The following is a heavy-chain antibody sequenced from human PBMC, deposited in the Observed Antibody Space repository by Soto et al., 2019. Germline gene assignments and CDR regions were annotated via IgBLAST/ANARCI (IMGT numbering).Heavy chain of an antibody. CDR1: NVTSW. CDR3: GDPDGSYFGMDV. D-gene: IGHD3-10*01. V-gene: IGHV3-15*01. CDR2: IKSKAVGETI. Sequence: PXESLSLSCGASNVTSWMSWYRQAPGKGLEWVGRIKSKAVGETIDYAAPVQGRFTISRDDSKDMVYLEMNSLKIEDTAVYSCGDPDGSYFGMDVCGQRTTVTVSS. J-gene: IGHJ6*02.